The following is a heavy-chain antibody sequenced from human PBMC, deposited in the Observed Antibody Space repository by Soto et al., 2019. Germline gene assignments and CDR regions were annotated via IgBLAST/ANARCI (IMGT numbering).Heavy chain of an antibody. Sequence: GKGLEWVAVIWYDGSNKYYADSVKGRFTISRDNSKNTLYLQMNSLRAEDTAVYYCARDQRGHYYDSSGYPYYWGQGTLVTVSS. D-gene: IGHD3-22*01. J-gene: IGHJ4*02. CDR2: IWYDGSNK. CDR3: ARDQRGHYYDSSGYPYY. V-gene: IGHV3-33*01.